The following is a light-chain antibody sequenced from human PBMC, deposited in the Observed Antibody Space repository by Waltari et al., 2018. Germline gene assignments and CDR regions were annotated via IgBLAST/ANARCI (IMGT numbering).Light chain of an antibody. V-gene: IGLV2-14*03. Sequence: QSALTPPGSRSGSSGQANTLPLPGTNRYVCGYYLFSWYQQLPGKTPKLMIYDVSNRPSGVSNRFSGSKSGNTASLTISGLQAEDEADYYCSSYTSSNSVVFGGGTKLTV. CDR1: NRYVCGYYL. CDR2: DVS. CDR3: SSYTSSNSVV. J-gene: IGLJ2*01.